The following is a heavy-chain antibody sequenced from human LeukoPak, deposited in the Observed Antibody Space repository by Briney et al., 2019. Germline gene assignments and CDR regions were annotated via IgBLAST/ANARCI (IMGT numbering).Heavy chain of an antibody. CDR3: ARGYYDILTGPTADAFDI. CDR2: NHYSGST. J-gene: IGHJ3*02. V-gene: IGHV4-39*07. Sequence: SETLSLTCTVSGGSISSSSYYWGWLRQPPGTGLEWVGSNHYSGSTNYNPSLKSRVTISVDKSKNQFSLKLSSVTAADTAVYYCARGYYDILTGPTADAFDIWGQGTMVTVAS. D-gene: IGHD3-9*01. CDR1: GGSISSSSYY.